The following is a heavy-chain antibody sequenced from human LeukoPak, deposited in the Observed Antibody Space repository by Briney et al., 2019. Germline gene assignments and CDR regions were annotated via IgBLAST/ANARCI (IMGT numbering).Heavy chain of an antibody. Sequence: SETLSPTRTVSGGSISSYLWSWIRQPPGKGLEWIGYIYYSGSTNYNPSLKSRVTTSVDTSKNQFSLKLSSVTAADTAVYYCARGRAKFRGVIVFDYWGQGTLVTVSS. V-gene: IGHV4-59*01. CDR3: ARGRAKFRGVIVFDY. J-gene: IGHJ4*02. CDR1: GGSISSYL. CDR2: IYYSGST. D-gene: IGHD3-16*02.